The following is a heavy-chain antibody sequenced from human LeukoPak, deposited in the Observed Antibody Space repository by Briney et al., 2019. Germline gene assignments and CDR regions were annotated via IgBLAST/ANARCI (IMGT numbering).Heavy chain of an antibody. CDR1: GITLSNYG. CDR3: ARDFRRSDDIPDY. D-gene: IGHD3-9*01. Sequence: PGGSLRLSCAVSGITLSNYGMSWVRQALGKGLEWVSSISSSSSYIYYADSVKGRFTISRDNAKNSLYLQMNSLRAEDTAVYYCARDFRRSDDIPDYWGQGTLVTVSS. J-gene: IGHJ4*02. CDR2: ISSSSSYI. V-gene: IGHV3-21*01.